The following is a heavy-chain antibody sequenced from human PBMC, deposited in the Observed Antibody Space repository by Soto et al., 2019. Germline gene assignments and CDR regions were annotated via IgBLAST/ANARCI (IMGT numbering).Heavy chain of an antibody. CDR1: GASIISSNYY. J-gene: IGHJ6*02. V-gene: IGHV4-39*01. Sequence: SATLSLTCTVFGASIISSNYYWDWNGQPPGRGLEWLWRIYYSGTTNYNPSLKCRVTISVDTSNNQFSLKLSSVNAEDTAVYYCASVNFQGLLERLSGPYFYDGIDVWCQGPTVTV. D-gene: IGHD3-3*01. CDR2: IYYSGTT. CDR3: ASVNFQGLLERLSGPYFYDGIDV.